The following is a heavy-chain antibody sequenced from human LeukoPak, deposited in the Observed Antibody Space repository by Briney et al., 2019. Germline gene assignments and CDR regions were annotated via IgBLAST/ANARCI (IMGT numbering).Heavy chain of an antibody. CDR1: GGSISSGGYY. CDR2: IYHSGST. CDR3: ARPSTGDEYYFDY. V-gene: IGHV4-30-2*03. D-gene: IGHD7-27*01. Sequence: SQTLSLTCTVSGGSISSGGYYWSWIRQPPGKGLEWIGYIYHSGSTYYNPSLKSRVTISVDTSKNQFSLKLSSVTAADTAVYYCARPSTGDEYYFDYWGQGTLVTVSS. J-gene: IGHJ4*02.